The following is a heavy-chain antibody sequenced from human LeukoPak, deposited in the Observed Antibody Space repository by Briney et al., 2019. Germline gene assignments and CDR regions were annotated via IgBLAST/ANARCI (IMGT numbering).Heavy chain of an antibody. CDR2: INPNSGGT. Sequence: ASVKVSCKASGYTFTSYDINWVRQATGQGLEWMGWINPNSGGTNYAQKFQGRVTMTRDTSISTAYMELSRLRSDDTAVYYCARDSSHLYANYYYYYGMDVWGQGTTVTVSS. J-gene: IGHJ6*02. CDR3: ARDSSHLYANYYYYYGMDV. CDR1: GYTFTSYD. V-gene: IGHV1-2*02. D-gene: IGHD3-16*01.